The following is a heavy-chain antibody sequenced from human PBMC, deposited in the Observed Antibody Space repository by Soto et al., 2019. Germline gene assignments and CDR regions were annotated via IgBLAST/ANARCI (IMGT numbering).Heavy chain of an antibody. V-gene: IGHV1-2*04. J-gene: IGHJ6*02. CDR1: GYTFTGYY. D-gene: IGHD6-13*01. CDR3: ARDRMYSSSWYPQSGMDV. CDR2: INPNSGGT. Sequence: ASVKVSCKASGYTFTGYYMHWLRQAPGQGLEWMGWINPNSGGTNYAQKFQGWVTMTRDTSISTAYMELSRLRSDDTAVYYCARDRMYSSSWYPQSGMDVWGQGTTVTFSS.